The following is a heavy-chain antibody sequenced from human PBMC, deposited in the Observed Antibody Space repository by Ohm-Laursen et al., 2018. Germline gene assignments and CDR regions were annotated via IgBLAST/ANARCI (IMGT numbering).Heavy chain of an antibody. CDR1: GGSVSSGSYY. CDR3: ARRGHAFDI. CDR2: IYYSGST. V-gene: IGHV4-61*01. Sequence: TLSLTCTVSGGSVSSGSYYWSWIRQPPGKGLEWIGYIYYSGSTNYNPSLKSRVTISVDTSKNQFSLKLSSVTAADTAVYYCARRGHAFDIWGQGTMVTVSS. J-gene: IGHJ3*02.